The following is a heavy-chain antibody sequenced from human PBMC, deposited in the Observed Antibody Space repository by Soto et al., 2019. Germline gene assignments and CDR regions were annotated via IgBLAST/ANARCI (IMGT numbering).Heavy chain of an antibody. Sequence: GGSLRLSCAASGFTFSSYWMHWVRQAPGKGLVWVSRINSDGSSTRSADSVKGRFTNSRDNAKNTLYLQMNSLRAEDTAVYYCARVRANDYDDFDIWGQGTMVTVSS. V-gene: IGHV3-74*01. CDR2: INSDGSST. CDR1: GFTFSSYW. D-gene: IGHD1-1*01. CDR3: ARVRANDYDDFDI. J-gene: IGHJ3*02.